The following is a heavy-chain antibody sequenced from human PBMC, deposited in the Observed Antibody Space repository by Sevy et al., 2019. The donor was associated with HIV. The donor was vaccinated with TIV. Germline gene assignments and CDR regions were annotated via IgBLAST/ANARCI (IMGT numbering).Heavy chain of an antibody. CDR3: ARDTSDLSYSGYYSY. V-gene: IGHV3-33*01. D-gene: IGHD3-22*01. J-gene: IGHJ4*02. CDR1: GFTFSSYG. CDR2: IWYDGSNK. Sequence: GGSLRLSCAASGFTFSSYGMHWVRQAPGKGLEWVAVIWYDGSNKYYAHSVKGRFTISRDNSKNTLYLQMNSLRAEDTAVYYCARDTSDLSYSGYYSYWGQGTLVTVSS.